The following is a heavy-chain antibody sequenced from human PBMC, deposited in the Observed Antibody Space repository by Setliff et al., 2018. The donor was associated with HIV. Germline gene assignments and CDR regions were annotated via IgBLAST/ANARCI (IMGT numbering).Heavy chain of an antibody. CDR1: GGTFNNYA. J-gene: IGHJ6*02. V-gene: IGHV1-69*10. D-gene: IGHD3-10*01. CDR2: IIPILGLT. CDR3: GGGPPTYGPAAPSSYYYYYGVDV. Sequence: WASVKVSCKASGGTFNNYAISWVRQAPGQGLEWMGGIIPILGLTNYTQKFQGRVTLTADRSTSTAYMELSSLRSEDTAMYYCGGGPPTYGPAAPSSYYYYYGVDVWGQGTTVTVSS.